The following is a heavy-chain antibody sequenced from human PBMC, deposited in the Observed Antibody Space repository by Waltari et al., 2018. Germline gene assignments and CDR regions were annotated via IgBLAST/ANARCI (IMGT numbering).Heavy chain of an antibody. J-gene: IGHJ3*02. CDR2: IYPSGST. Sequence: QVQLQESGPGLVRPSETLSLTCAVSDYPISSVSSWGWIRQPPGKGLEWIGSIYPSGSTSYNPSLKSRVTISVGTSKNQFSLKLSSVTAADTAVYYCARGPGTFDIWGQGTMVTVSS. V-gene: IGHV4-38-2*01. CDR3: ARGPGTFDI. D-gene: IGHD3-10*01. CDR1: DYPISSVSS.